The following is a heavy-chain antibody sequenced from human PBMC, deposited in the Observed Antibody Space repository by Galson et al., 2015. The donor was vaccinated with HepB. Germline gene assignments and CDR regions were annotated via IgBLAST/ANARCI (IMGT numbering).Heavy chain of an antibody. CDR2: ITFSGGST. CDR3: AKRAAVSGKVAFDY. CDR1: GFTFSNYD. V-gene: IGHV3-23*01. J-gene: IGHJ4*02. Sequence: SLRLSCAASGFTFSNYDMSWVRQAPGKGLEWVSSITFSGGSTHYADSVQGRFTISRDNSKNTLYLQMNTLRVEDTAVYYCAKRAAVSGKVAFDYWGQGTLVTVSS. D-gene: IGHD6-19*01.